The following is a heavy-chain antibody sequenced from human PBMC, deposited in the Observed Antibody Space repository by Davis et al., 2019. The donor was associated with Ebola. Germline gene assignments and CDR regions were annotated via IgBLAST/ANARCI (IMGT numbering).Heavy chain of an antibody. J-gene: IGHJ5*02. CDR3: AKVHPPTTVTTGWFDP. Sequence: GESLKISCAASGFIFSSYAMSWVRQAPGKGLEWVSSISVRSITYHADSVKGRFTISRDNSKNTLYLQMNSQRAEDTAVYYCAKVHPPTTVTTGWFDPWGQGTLVTVSS. CDR1: GFIFSSYA. CDR2: ISVRSIT. V-gene: IGHV3-23*01. D-gene: IGHD4-17*01.